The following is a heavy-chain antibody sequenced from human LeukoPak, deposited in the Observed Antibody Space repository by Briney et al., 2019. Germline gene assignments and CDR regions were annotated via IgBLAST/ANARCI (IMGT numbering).Heavy chain of an antibody. J-gene: IGHJ4*02. V-gene: IGHV1-18*01. CDR2: ISDYNGNT. CDR3: ARDRGVSYYNPKDLIFDY. D-gene: IGHD1-26*01. CDR1: GYTFTSYG. Sequence: ASVKVSCKASGYTFTSYGISWVRQAPGQGLEWMGWISDYNGNTNYAQKLQGRVTMTTDTSTSTAYMDLRSLRSDDTAVYYCARDRGVSYYNPKDLIFDYWGQGTLVTVSS.